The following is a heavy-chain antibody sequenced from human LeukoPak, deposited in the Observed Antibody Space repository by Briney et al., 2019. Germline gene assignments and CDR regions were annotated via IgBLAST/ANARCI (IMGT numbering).Heavy chain of an antibody. V-gene: IGHV1-2*02. CDR1: EYTFTGYY. Sequence: ASVKVSCKASEYTFTGYYMHWVRQAPGQGLEWMGWINPNSGGTNYAQKFQGRVTMTRDTSISTAYMELSRLRSDDTAVYYCAKASYYDSSGYLLDYWGQGTLVTVSS. CDR2: INPNSGGT. D-gene: IGHD3-22*01. CDR3: AKASYYDSSGYLLDY. J-gene: IGHJ4*02.